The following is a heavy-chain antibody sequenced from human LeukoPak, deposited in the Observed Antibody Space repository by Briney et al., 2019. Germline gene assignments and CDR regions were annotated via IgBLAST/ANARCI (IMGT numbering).Heavy chain of an antibody. J-gene: IGHJ4*02. V-gene: IGHV3-33*05. CDR3: ARDADTSGHSSHFDY. CDR1: GFTFSAHG. CDR2: IKYDGSKT. D-gene: IGHD3-22*01. Sequence: PGGSLRLSCAASGFTFSAHGMHWGREAPGRGLEWVAAIKYDGSKTYYGDSVKGRLSISRDNSKNTLTLQMNSLRAEDTAVYHCARDADTSGHSSHFDYWGQGTLVTVSS.